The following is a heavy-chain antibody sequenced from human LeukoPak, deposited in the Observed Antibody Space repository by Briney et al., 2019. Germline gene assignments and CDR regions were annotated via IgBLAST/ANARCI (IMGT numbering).Heavy chain of an antibody. Sequence: GESLKISCKGSGYSFTSYWIGWVHQMPGKGLEWMGIIYPGDSDTRYSPSFQGQVTISADKSISTAYLQWSSLKASDTAMYYCARMRPYWQQLVPPWAFDIWGQGTMVTVSS. CDR2: IYPGDSDT. CDR3: ARMRPYWQQLVPPWAFDI. D-gene: IGHD6-13*01. V-gene: IGHV5-51*07. J-gene: IGHJ3*02. CDR1: GYSFTSYW.